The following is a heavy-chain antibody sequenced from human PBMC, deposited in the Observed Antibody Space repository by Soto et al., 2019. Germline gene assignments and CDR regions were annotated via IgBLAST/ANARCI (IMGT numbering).Heavy chain of an antibody. CDR2: IIPIFGTA. J-gene: IGHJ5*02. Sequence: GASLKVSCNASGGTFSSYAISWVRHAPGQGLEWMGGIIPIFGTANYAQKFQGRVTIPADESTSTAYMELRSLRSEDTAAYYCASDPPYYHDSRRPAGGRDWFDHWGQGALVTVSS. D-gene: IGHD3-22*01. CDR1: GGTFSSYA. V-gene: IGHV1-69*13. CDR3: ASDPPYYHDSRRPAGGRDWFDH.